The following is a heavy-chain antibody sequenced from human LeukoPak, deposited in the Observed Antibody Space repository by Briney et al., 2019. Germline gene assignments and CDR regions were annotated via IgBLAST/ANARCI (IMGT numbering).Heavy chain of an antibody. J-gene: IGHJ4*02. CDR3: AKDRAGNSGPFDS. CDR1: GFTLSSFA. V-gene: IGHV3-23*01. D-gene: IGHD5-12*01. Sequence: PGGSLRLSCVASGFTLSSFAMSWVRQAPPKGLEWVSGIRDSGTSTFYADSVKGRFTISRDNSNNTLYLQMNSLRADDTAVYYCAKDRAGNSGPFDSWGQGTLVTVSS. CDR2: IRDSGTST.